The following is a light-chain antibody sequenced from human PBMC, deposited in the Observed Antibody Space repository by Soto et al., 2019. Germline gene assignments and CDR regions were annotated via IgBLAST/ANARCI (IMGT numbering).Light chain of an antibody. CDR2: HAS. CDR3: KQYNSRPIT. V-gene: IGKV3-15*01. J-gene: IGKJ5*01. Sequence: IVLTQSPGTVSVSPGERATLSFRASQYVTNNLAWYQQKPGQAPRLLIYHASIRATGIPARFSGSGSGTEFTLTISSLQSEDFAIYYCKQYNSRPITFGQGTRLEI. CDR1: QYVTNN.